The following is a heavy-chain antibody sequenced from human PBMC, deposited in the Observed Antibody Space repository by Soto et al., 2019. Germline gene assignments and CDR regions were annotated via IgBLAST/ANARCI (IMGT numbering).Heavy chain of an antibody. CDR3: ARRLSFGDIDYGMDV. J-gene: IGHJ6*02. Sequence: SGPTLVNPTQTLTLTCCFSGFSLSTSGMSVSWIRQPPGKALEWLALIDCDDDKYYSTSLKTRLTISKDTSKNQVVLTLTNMDPVDTATYYCARRLSFGDIDYGMDVWGQGTTVTVSS. D-gene: IGHD3-10*01. CDR1: GFSLSTSGMS. CDR2: IDCDDDK. V-gene: IGHV2-70*01.